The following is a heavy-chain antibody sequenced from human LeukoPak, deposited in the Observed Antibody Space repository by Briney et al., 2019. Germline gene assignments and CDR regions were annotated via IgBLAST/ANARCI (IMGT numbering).Heavy chain of an antibody. V-gene: IGHV3-23*01. D-gene: IGHD3-22*01. Sequence: GGSLRLSCVASGFTFSTFAMNWVRQAPGKGLEWVSTISETGRSTYYADSVKGQFTISRDNSKNTLYLQMNSLRAEDTAVYYCARDVGQNYYDSSGYYFPPVYWGQGTLVTVSS. J-gene: IGHJ4*02. CDR1: GFTFSTFA. CDR3: ARDVGQNYYDSSGYYFPPVY. CDR2: ISETGRST.